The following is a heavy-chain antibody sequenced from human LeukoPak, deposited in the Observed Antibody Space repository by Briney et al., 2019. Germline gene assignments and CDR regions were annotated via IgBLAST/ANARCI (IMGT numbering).Heavy chain of an antibody. V-gene: IGHV3-13*01. CDR2: LGTAGDT. J-gene: IGHJ4*02. CDR3: ARQSTPHGNFDY. CDR1: GLILSNYA. Sequence: GRSLRLSCAASGLILSNYAMHWVRQPAGKGLEWVSTLGTAGDTFYPGSVKGRFTISRDNAKKSLFLQMSSLRAEDTAIYYCARQSTPHGNFDYWGQGTLVTVSS. D-gene: IGHD5-24*01.